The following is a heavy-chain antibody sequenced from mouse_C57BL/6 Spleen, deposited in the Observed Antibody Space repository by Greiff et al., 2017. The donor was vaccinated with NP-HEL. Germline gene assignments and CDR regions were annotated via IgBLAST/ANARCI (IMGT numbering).Heavy chain of an antibody. CDR3: ASDLTGAWYAD. CDR1: GYSITSGYY. Sequence: EVKLVESGPGLVKPSQSLSLTCSVTGYSITSGYYWNWIRQFPGNKLEWMGYISYDGSNNYNPSLKNRISFTRDTSKNQFFLKLTSVTTEDTDTYYGASDLTGAWYADWGQGTLVTVSA. CDR2: ISYDGSN. J-gene: IGHJ3*01. V-gene: IGHV3-6*01.